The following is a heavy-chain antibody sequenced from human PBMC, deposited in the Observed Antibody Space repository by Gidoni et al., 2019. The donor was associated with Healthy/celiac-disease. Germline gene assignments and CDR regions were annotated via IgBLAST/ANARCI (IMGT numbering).Heavy chain of an antibody. CDR1: GGSISSSSYY. J-gene: IGHJ4*02. V-gene: IGHV4-39*07. Sequence: QLQLQESGPGMVKPSETLSLTCTVSGGSISSSSYYWGWIRQPPGKGLDWIGSIYYSGSTYYNPSLKSRVSISVDTSKNQFSLKLSSVTAADTAVYYCARGGSGYPFDYWGQGTLVTVSS. CDR2: IYYSGST. CDR3: ARGGSGYPFDY. D-gene: IGHD3-22*01.